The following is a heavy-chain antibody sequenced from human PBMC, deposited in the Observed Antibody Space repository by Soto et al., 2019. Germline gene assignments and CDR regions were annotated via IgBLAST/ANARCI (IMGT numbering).Heavy chain of an antibody. J-gene: IGHJ4*02. Sequence: SETLSLTCTVSGGSISSGGYYWSWIRQHPGKGLEWIGYIYYSGSTYYNPSLKSRVTISVDTSKNQFSLKLSSVTAADTAVYYCARVSSWYNYFDYWGQGTLVTV. D-gene: IGHD6-13*01. V-gene: IGHV4-31*03. CDR2: IYYSGST. CDR3: ARVSSWYNYFDY. CDR1: GGSISSGGYY.